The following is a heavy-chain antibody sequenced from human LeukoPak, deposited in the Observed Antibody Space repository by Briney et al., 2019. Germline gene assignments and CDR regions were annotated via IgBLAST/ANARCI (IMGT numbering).Heavy chain of an antibody. CDR3: ARRQGCSSTSCPPDY. V-gene: IGHV4-4*07. Sequence: SETLSLTCTVSGDSIGTYYWSWIRLPAGKGLEWIGQISTSGGSKYNPSLNSRVTMSLDTSNNHFSLALTALTAADTAIYYCARRQGCSSTSCPPDYWGQGTLVTVSS. CDR1: GDSIGTYY. D-gene: IGHD2-2*01. J-gene: IGHJ4*02. CDR2: ISTSGGS.